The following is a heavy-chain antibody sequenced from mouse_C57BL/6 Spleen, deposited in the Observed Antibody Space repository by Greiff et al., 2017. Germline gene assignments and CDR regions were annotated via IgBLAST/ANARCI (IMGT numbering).Heavy chain of an antibody. J-gene: IGHJ2*01. CDR3: ARGGYYSNYLYYFDY. D-gene: IGHD2-5*01. V-gene: IGHV5-4*01. CDR1: GFTFSSYA. Sequence: EVQGVESGGGLVKPGGSLKLSCAASGFTFSSYAMSWVRQTPEKRLEWVATISDGGSYTYYPDNVKGRFTISRDNAKNNLYLQMSHLKSDDTAMYYCARGGYYSNYLYYFDYWGQGTTLTVSS. CDR2: ISDGGSYT.